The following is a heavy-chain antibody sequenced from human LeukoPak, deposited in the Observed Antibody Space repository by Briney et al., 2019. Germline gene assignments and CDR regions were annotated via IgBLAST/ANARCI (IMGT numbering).Heavy chain of an antibody. CDR2: IITIFGTA. D-gene: IGHD6-6*01. CDR3: ARDTNCSASGYFFY. CDR1: GAAFTIYA. Sequence: SGTVSRTASGAAFTIYANSWVRHAPRPGQEWMGGIITIFGTANYAKKLQCRVTITTDESTSTAYTELRSRRCEDAAVYYSARDTNCSASGYFFYWGERALVTAS. J-gene: IGHJ4*02. V-gene: IGHV1-69*05.